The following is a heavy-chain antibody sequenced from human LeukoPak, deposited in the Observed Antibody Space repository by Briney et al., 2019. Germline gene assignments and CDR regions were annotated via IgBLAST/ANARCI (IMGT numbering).Heavy chain of an antibody. Sequence: PGGSLRLSCAASGFTFSSYGMSWVRQAPGKGLEWVSAISGSGGGTYYADSVKGRFTISGDNSKNTMYLQMNSLNAEDTAVYYCAKDEVVPGYYYTDVWGRGTTVTISS. V-gene: IGHV3-23*01. D-gene: IGHD2-2*01. CDR3: AKDEVVPGYYYTDV. J-gene: IGHJ6*03. CDR1: GFTFSSYG. CDR2: ISGSGGGT.